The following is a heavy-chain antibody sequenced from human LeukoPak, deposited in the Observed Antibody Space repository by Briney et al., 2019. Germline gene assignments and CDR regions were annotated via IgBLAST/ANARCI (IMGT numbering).Heavy chain of an antibody. D-gene: IGHD6-13*01. Sequence: TSETLSLTCAVYGGSFSGYYWSWIRQPPGKGLEWIGEINHSGSTNYNPSLKSRVTISVDTSKNQFSLKLSSVTAADTAVYYCARGGRSSWPNYYYYYYMDVWGKGTTVTVSS. J-gene: IGHJ6*03. CDR2: INHSGST. CDR1: GGSFSGYY. CDR3: ARGGRSSWPNYYYYYYMDV. V-gene: IGHV4-34*01.